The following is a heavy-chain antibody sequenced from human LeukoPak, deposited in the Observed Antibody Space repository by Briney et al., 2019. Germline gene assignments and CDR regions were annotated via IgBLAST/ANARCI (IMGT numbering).Heavy chain of an antibody. D-gene: IGHD3-3*01. V-gene: IGHV4-59*01. CDR2: VCYSGST. J-gene: IGHJ6*02. CDR3: ARDLGRGFFNGMDV. Sequence: SETLSLTCTVSGGSISGYYWNWLRQPPGKGLEWIGYVCYSGSTKYNPSFKSRGIITEETSKNQFSLKLSSVTAADTAVYYCARDLGRGFFNGMDVWGQGTTVTVSS. CDR1: GGSISGYY.